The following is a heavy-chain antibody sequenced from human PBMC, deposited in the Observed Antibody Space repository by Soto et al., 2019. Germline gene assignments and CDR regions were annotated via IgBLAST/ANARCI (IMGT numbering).Heavy chain of an antibody. D-gene: IGHD1-7*01. J-gene: IGHJ4*02. CDR1: GYNFAVSG. V-gene: IGHV1-18*04. CDR2: ISTKYGDT. Sequence: GASVKVSCKASGYNFAVSGFIWVRQAPGQGLEWMGWISTKYGDTNYAQNLQGRLTMTTDTLTSTAYMELRSLTSDDTAVYYCARAGASNWNYVSSSSWGRGTLVTVS. CDR3: ARAGASNWNYVSSSS.